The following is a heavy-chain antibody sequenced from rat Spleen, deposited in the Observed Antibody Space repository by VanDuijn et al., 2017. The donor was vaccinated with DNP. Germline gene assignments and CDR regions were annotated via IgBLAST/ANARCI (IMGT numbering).Heavy chain of an antibody. CDR3: TTGGNNPFPY. CDR2: ISPSGDST. V-gene: IGHV5-19*01. CDR1: GFTLSNYG. J-gene: IGHJ3*01. D-gene: IGHD1-10*01. Sequence: EVQLVESGGGLVQPGRSLKLSCAASGFTLSNYGIHWIRQAPTKGLEWVASISPSGDSTYYRDSVKGRFTISRDDAKSTLYLQMDSLRSEDTATYYCTTGGNNPFPYWGQGTLVTVSS.